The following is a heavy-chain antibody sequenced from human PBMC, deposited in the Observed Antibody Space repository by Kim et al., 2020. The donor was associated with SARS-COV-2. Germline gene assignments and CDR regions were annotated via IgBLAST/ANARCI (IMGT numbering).Heavy chain of an antibody. CDR2: ISWNSGSI. Sequence: GGSLRLSCAASGFTFDDYAMHWVRQAPGKGLEWVSGISWNSGSIGYADSVKGRFTISRDNAKNSLYLQMNSLRAEDTALYYCAKDTTGTISGYYGMDVWGQGTTVTVSS. J-gene: IGHJ6*02. V-gene: IGHV3-9*01. D-gene: IGHD1-1*01. CDR1: GFTFDDYA. CDR3: AKDTTGTISGYYGMDV.